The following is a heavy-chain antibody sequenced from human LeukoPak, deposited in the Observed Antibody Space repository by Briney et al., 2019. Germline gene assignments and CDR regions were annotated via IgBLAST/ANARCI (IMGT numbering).Heavy chain of an antibody. Sequence: GRSLRLSCAASGFTFDDYAMHWVRQAPGKGLEWVSGISWNSGSIGYADSVKGRFAISRDNSKNTLYLQMNSLRAEDTAVYHCAKDHRSGGPPFYFDYWGQGTLVTVSS. V-gene: IGHV3-9*01. CDR3: AKDHRSGGPPFYFDY. J-gene: IGHJ4*02. CDR1: GFTFDDYA. CDR2: ISWNSGSI.